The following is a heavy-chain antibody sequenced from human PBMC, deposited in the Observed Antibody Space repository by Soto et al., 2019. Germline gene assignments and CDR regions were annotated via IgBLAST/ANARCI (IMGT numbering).Heavy chain of an antibody. CDR2: ISGSGGST. J-gene: IGHJ5*02. D-gene: IGHD6-13*01. CDR3: AKGPIAAAVENWFDP. V-gene: IGHV3-23*01. Sequence: GGSLRLSCAASGFTFSSYAMSWVRQAPGKGPEWVSAISGSGGSTYYADSVKGRFTISRDNSKNTLYLQMNSLRAEDTAVYYCAKGPIAAAVENWFDPWGQGTLVTVSS. CDR1: GFTFSSYA.